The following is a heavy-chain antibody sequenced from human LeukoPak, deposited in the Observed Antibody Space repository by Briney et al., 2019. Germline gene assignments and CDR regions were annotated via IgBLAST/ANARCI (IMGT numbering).Heavy chain of an antibody. V-gene: IGHV4-34*01. J-gene: IGHJ6*02. Sequence: SETLSLTCAVYGVSFSGYCWSWIRQPPGKGLEWIGEINHSGSTNYNPSLMSRVTISVNTSKNQFSLKLSSVPAADTDVYYCARGKEAAIRVIYYGMDVWGQGTTVTVSS. CDR3: ARGKEAAIRVIYYGMDV. CDR2: INHSGST. CDR1: GVSFSGYC. D-gene: IGHD2-2*01.